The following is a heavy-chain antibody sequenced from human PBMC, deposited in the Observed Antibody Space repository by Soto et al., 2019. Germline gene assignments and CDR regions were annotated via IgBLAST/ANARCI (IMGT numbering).Heavy chain of an antibody. D-gene: IGHD2-21*02. CDR2: SSAYNANT. Sequence: ASVKVSCKASGYTFTSYGISWVRQAPGQGLEWMGWSSAYNANTNYAQKRQDRVTMSADSSPSTAYMELRSLSFDDTGVYYCERDSHLNIVVGTATSLLQGTHVWGQGATVTLSS. CDR3: ERDSHLNIVVGTATSLLQGTHV. CDR1: GYTFTSYG. V-gene: IGHV1-18*04. J-gene: IGHJ6*02.